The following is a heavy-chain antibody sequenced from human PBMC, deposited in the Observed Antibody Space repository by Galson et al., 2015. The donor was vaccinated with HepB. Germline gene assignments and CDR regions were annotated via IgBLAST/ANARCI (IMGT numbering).Heavy chain of an antibody. V-gene: IGHV3-30*04. CDR1: GFTFSSYA. CDR3: ASRYCSGGSCYPFDY. J-gene: IGHJ4*02. CDR2: ISYDGSNK. Sequence: SLRLSCAASGFTFSSYAMHWVRQAPGKGLEWVAVISYDGSNKYYADSVKGRFTISRDNSKNTLYPQMNSLRAEDTAVYYCASRYCSGGSCYPFDYWGQGTLVTVSS. D-gene: IGHD2-15*01.